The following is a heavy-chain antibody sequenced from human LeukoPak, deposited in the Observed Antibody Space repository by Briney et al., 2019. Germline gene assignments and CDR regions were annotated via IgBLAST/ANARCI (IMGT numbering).Heavy chain of an antibody. CDR1: GYTFTSYY. Sequence: ASVKVSCKASGYTFTSYYMHWVRQAPGQGLEWMGWINPNSGGTNYAQKFQGRVTMTRDTSSSAAYMELGRLRSDDTAVYYCARVGGSYYGNFDSWGQGTRVTVSS. CDR3: ARVGGSYYGNFDS. J-gene: IGHJ4*02. D-gene: IGHD3-10*01. CDR2: INPNSGGT. V-gene: IGHV1-2*02.